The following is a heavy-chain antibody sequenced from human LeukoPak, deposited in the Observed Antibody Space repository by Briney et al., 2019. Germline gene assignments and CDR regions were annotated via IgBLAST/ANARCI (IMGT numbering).Heavy chain of an antibody. Sequence: ASVKVSCKASGYTFTSYGISWVRQAPGQGLEWMGWISAYNGNTNYAQKLQGRVTMTTDTSTSTAYMELRSLRSDDTAVYYCARVISNWHIVVVPAAIIDFDYWGQGTLVTVSS. CDR2: ISAYNGNT. D-gene: IGHD2-2*02. CDR3: ARVISNWHIVVVPAAIIDFDY. CDR1: GYTFTSYG. J-gene: IGHJ4*02. V-gene: IGHV1-18*01.